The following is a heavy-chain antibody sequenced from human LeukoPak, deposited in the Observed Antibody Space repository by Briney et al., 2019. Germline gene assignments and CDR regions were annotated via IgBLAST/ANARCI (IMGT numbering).Heavy chain of an antibody. CDR2: IYYSGNT. J-gene: IGHJ4*02. CDR3: ARHGVAAPVYYFDY. Sequence: SETLSLTCTVSGGSISTYYWRWIRQPPGKGLEWIGCIYYSGNTNYNPSLKGRVTISVDTSKKQFSLKLSSVTAADTAVYYCARHGVAAPVYYFDYWGQGTLVTVSS. V-gene: IGHV4-59*08. D-gene: IGHD6-13*01. CDR1: GGSISTYY.